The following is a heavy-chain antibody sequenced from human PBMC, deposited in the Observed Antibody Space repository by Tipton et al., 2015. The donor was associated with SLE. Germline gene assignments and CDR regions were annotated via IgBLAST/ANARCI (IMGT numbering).Heavy chain of an antibody. Sequence: SLRLSCAASGFTFRTYWMHWVRQAPGKELVWVSRIKYDGSDTNYADSLEGRFTASRDNAKNTLYLLINSLRAEDTAVYYCARDHGGTTGVDYWGQGTLVTVSS. D-gene: IGHD1-7*01. CDR1: GFTFRTYW. J-gene: IGHJ4*02. V-gene: IGHV3-74*01. CDR3: ARDHGGTTGVDY. CDR2: IKYDGSDT.